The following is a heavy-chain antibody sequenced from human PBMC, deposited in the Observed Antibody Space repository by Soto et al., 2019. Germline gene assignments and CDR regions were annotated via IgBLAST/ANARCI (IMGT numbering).Heavy chain of an antibody. J-gene: IGHJ6*03. V-gene: IGHV3-33*01. CDR3: ARAREDYGDYDDYYYYYMDV. CDR2: IWYDGSNK. Sequence: GGSLRLSCAASGFTFSSYGMHWVRQAPGKGLEWVAVIWYDGSNKYYADSVKGRFTISRDNSKNTLYLQMNSLRAEDTAVYYCARAREDYGDYDDYYYYYMDVWGKGTTVTVSS. D-gene: IGHD4-17*01. CDR1: GFTFSSYG.